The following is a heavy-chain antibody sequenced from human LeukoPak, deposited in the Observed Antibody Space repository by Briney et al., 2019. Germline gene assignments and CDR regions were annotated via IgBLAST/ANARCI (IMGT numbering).Heavy chain of an antibody. Sequence: GGSLRLSCAASGFAFSNYGMNWVRQAPWKGLEWVSGITGSGSTTYYADSVKGRFTISRDNSKNTVYLQMNSLRAEDTAIYYCAKTEGSGLVYYFMDVWGKGTTVTISS. J-gene: IGHJ6*03. D-gene: IGHD3-10*01. CDR3: AKTEGSGLVYYFMDV. CDR2: ITGSGSTT. CDR1: GFAFSNYG. V-gene: IGHV3-23*01.